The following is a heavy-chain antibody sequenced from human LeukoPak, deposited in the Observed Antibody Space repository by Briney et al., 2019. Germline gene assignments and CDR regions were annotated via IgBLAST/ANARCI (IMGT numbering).Heavy chain of an antibody. Sequence: PGGSLRLSCAASGFTFSSYDMHWVRQATGKGLEWVSAIGTAGDTYYPGSVKGRFTISRDNAKNSLYLQMNSLRAEDTAVYYCARGPSSGYSSSWFDYWGQGTLVTVSS. CDR3: ARGPSSGYSSSWFDY. V-gene: IGHV3-13*04. CDR1: GFTFSSYD. D-gene: IGHD6-13*01. J-gene: IGHJ4*02. CDR2: IGTAGDT.